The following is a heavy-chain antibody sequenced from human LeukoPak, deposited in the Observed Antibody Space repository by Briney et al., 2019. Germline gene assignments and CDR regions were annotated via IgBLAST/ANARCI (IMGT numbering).Heavy chain of an antibody. V-gene: IGHV3-15*01. Sequence: GGSLRLSCATSGFTFSNIWMNWVRQAPGKGLEYIGRIKSKTDDMATDYAAPVKGRFTSSRDDSKNTLYLQMNSLRAEDTAVYYCVRYSGYESHDYWGQGTLVTVSS. CDR2: IKSKTDDMAT. D-gene: IGHD5-12*01. J-gene: IGHJ4*02. CDR1: GFTFSNIW. CDR3: VRYSGYESHDY.